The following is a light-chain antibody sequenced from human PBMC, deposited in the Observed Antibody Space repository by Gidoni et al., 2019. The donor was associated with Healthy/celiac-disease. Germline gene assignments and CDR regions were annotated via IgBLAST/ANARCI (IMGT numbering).Light chain of an antibody. V-gene: IGLV1-44*01. CDR2: SNN. Sequence: TQPPSASGTTGQRVPISCSGSSSNIGSNTVNWYQQLPGTAPKLLIYSNNQRPSGVPDRFSGSKSGTSASLAISGLHSEDDADYYCAAWDDSLNGDVVFGGGTKLTVL. CDR3: AAWDDSLNGDVV. CDR1: SSNIGSNT. J-gene: IGLJ2*01.